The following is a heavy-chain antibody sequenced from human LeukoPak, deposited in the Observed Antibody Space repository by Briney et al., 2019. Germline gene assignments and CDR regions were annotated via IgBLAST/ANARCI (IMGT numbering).Heavy chain of an antibody. J-gene: IGHJ4*02. CDR1: GGSISSYY. V-gene: IGHV4-59*08. Sequence: SETLSLTCTVSGGSISSYYWSWIRQPPGKGLEWIGYFYYSGSTNYNPSLKSRVTISVDTSKNQFSLKLSSVTAADTAVYYCARQGYGAYEILDYWGQGALVTVSS. D-gene: IGHD3-9*01. CDR3: ARQGYGAYEILDY. CDR2: FYYSGST.